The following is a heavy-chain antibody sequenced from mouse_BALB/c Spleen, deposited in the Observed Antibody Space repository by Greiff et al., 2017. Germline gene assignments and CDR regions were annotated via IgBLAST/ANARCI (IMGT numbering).Heavy chain of an antibody. CDR3: ARDTTGGFAY. D-gene: IGHD1-1*01. Sequence: EVNVVESGGGLVKPGGSLKLSCAASGFTFSSYAMSWVRQTPEKRLEWVATISSGGSYTYYPDSVKGRFTISRDNAKNTLYLQMSSLRSEDTAMYYCARDTTGGFAYWGQGTLVTVSA. J-gene: IGHJ3*01. V-gene: IGHV5-9-3*01. CDR1: GFTFSSYA. CDR2: ISSGGSYT.